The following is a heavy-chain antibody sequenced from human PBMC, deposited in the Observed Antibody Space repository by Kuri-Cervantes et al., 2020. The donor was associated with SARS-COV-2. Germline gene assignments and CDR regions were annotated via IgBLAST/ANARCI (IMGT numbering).Heavy chain of an antibody. CDR2: IGSSSSII. Sequence: GESLKISCAASGFTFSDYSMNWVRQAPGKGLEWVSYIGSSSSIIYYADSMKGRFTISSDNAKNSLSLQMNSLRAEATAVYYCARERYYSGHYGMDVWGQGTTVTVSS. CDR3: ARERYYSGHYGMDV. CDR1: GFTFSDYS. J-gene: IGHJ6*02. V-gene: IGHV3-48*01. D-gene: IGHD3-10*01.